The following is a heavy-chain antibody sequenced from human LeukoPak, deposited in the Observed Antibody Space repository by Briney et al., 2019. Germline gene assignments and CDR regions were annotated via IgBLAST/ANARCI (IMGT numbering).Heavy chain of an antibody. CDR1: GYTLTELS. V-gene: IGHV1-24*01. Sequence: GASVKVSCKVSGYTLTELSKHWVRQAPGKGLEWMGGFDPEDGETIYAQKFQGRVTMTEDTSTDTAYMELSSLRSEDTAVYYCATAAGVVVVAAAAYDYWGQGTLVTVSS. CDR3: ATAAGVVVVAAAAYDY. CDR2: FDPEDGET. J-gene: IGHJ4*02. D-gene: IGHD2-15*01.